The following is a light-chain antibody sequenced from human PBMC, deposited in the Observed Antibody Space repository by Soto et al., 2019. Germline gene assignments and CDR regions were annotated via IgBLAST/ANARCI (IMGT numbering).Light chain of an antibody. J-gene: IGLJ1*01. CDR3: CSYAGSSDV. Sequence: QSALTQPPTVSGSPGQSITISCTGTSSDVGSYNLVSWYQQHPGKAPKLMIYEGSKRPSGVSNRFSGSKSGNTASLTISGLQAEDEADYYCCSYAGSSDVFGTGTKVTVL. V-gene: IGLV2-23*01. CDR2: EGS. CDR1: SSDVGSYNL.